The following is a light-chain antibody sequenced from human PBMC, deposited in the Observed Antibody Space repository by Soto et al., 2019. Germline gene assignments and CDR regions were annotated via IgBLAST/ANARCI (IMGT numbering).Light chain of an antibody. V-gene: IGKV2-28*01. J-gene: IGKJ2*01. CDR1: QSLLHSNGYNY. Sequence: DIVMTQSPLSLPVTPGEPASISCRSSQSLLHSNGYNYLDWYLQKPGQSPQLLIYLGSNRSSGVPDRFSGSGSGTDFTLKISRVEADDVGVYYCMQALQTPPYPVGQGTKLEIK. CDR3: MQALQTPPYP. CDR2: LGS.